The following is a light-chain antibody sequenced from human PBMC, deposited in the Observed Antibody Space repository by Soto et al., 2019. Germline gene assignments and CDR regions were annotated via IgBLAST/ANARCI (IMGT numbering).Light chain of an antibody. Sequence: DIQMTQSPSTLSASVGDRVTITCRAGQSISTWLAWYQQKPGKAPKLLIYKASNLEGGVPSRFSGSGSGTEFTITISGLQPDDFATYYCQQYNAYPLTFGGGTTVEIK. V-gene: IGKV1-5*03. CDR3: QQYNAYPLT. J-gene: IGKJ4*01. CDR1: QSISTW. CDR2: KAS.